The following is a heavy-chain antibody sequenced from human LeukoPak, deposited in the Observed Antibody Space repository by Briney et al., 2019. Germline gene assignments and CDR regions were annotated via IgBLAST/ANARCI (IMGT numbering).Heavy chain of an antibody. V-gene: IGHV4-59*01. CDR1: GGSISSYY. D-gene: IGHD3-3*01. J-gene: IGHJ6*02. CDR2: IYSSGST. Sequence: PSGTLSLACGVSGGSISSYYWSWIRQPPGKRLEWVGYIYSSGSTNYNPSSMRRVTIPSETSTNKSPLMWSSRPTEEKPGYYSGSTYYNPSLKSRVTISVDTSKNQFSLKLSSVTAADTAVYYGARGLRYFGVVIMHGMDVWGQGTTVTVSS. CDR3: GSTYYNPSLKSRVTISVDTSKNQFSLKLSSVTAADTAVYYGARGLRYFGVVIMHGMDV.